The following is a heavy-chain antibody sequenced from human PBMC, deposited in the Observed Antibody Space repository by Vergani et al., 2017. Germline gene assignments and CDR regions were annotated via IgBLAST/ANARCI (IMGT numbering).Heavy chain of an antibody. D-gene: IGHD6-13*01. Sequence: QVQLVQSGAEVKKPGASVKVSCKASGYTFTGYYMHWVRQAPGQGLEWVGWINPNSGGTNYAQKVQGRVTMTRDTSISTAYMELSRLRSDDTAVYYCARGYSSSWSSFDYWGQGTLVTVSS. CDR2: INPNSGGT. J-gene: IGHJ4*02. V-gene: IGHV1-2*02. CDR1: GYTFTGYY. CDR3: ARGYSSSWSSFDY.